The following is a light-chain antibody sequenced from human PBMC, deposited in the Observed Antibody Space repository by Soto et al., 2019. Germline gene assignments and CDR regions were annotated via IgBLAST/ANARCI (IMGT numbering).Light chain of an antibody. CDR2: DYN. J-gene: IGLJ1*01. CDR1: SSNIGANYA. Sequence: QSALTQPPSVSGAPGHRVTISCAGSSSNIGANYAVHWYQQLPGTAPKLLIYDYNKRPSGVPDRFSGSKSGTSASLAITGLQAEDEADYYCQSYDSCLTGWVFGSGTKFTVL. CDR3: QSYDSCLTGWV. V-gene: IGLV1-40*01.